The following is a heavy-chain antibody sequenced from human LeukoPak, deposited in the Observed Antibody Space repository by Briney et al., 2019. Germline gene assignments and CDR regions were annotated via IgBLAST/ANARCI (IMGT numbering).Heavy chain of an antibody. CDR2: ISGSGGSR. Sequence: GGSLRLSCAASGFTFSSHPMSWPRHPPGQALEGVSAISGSGGSRYYADSVKGRFTTSRDNSKNKLYLQMNRLRAQDTAVYYCAKPREWLVPETDYCGQGTLVTVSS. J-gene: IGHJ4*02. CDR1: GFTFSSHP. V-gene: IGHV3-23*01. CDR3: AKPREWLVPETDY. D-gene: IGHD6-19*01.